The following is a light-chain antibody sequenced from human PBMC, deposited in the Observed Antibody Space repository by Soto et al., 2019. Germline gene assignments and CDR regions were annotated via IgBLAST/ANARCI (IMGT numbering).Light chain of an antibody. CDR2: DAS. V-gene: IGKV1-39*01. J-gene: IGKJ1*01. CDR1: QSISSY. Sequence: DIQMTQSPSALSASIGDGVTITCRTSQSISSYLNWYQQKPGKDPKLLIYDASRLQSGVPPRFSGSGFGTDFTLTITSLQPEDFATYYCQQSYSSRWTFGQGTKVEIK. CDR3: QQSYSSRWT.